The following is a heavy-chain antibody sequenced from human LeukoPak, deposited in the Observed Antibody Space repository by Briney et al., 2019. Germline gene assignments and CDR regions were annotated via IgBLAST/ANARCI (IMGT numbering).Heavy chain of an antibody. V-gene: IGHV3-30*04. CDR2: ISYDGRNK. Sequence: GGSLRLSCAASGFAFSTYAMHWARQAPGKGPEWVAVISYDGRNKYYADSVKGRFTISRDNSKNTLYLQMDSLRAEDTAMYYCARSLGGGDWYFDYWGQGTLVTVSS. CDR1: GFAFSTYA. J-gene: IGHJ4*02. CDR3: ARSLGGGDWYFDY. D-gene: IGHD2-21*01.